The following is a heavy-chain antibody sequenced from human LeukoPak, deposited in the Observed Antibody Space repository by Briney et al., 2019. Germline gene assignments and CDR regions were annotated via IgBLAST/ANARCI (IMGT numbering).Heavy chain of an antibody. CDR3: ARGGNYYGSGSYENAFDI. Sequence: SETLSLTCTVSGGSISSYYWSWIRQPPGKGLEWIGYIYYSGSTNYNPSLKSRVTISVDTSKNQFSLKLSSVTAADTAVYYCARGGNYYGSGSYENAFDIWGQGTMVTVSS. D-gene: IGHD3-10*01. CDR1: GGSISSYY. V-gene: IGHV4-59*01. J-gene: IGHJ3*02. CDR2: IYYSGST.